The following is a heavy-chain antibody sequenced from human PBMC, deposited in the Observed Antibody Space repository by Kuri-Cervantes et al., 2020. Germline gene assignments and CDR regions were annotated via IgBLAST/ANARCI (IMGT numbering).Heavy chain of an antibody. CDR3: AKYSGSYDYYYGMDV. D-gene: IGHD1-26*01. J-gene: IGHJ6*02. CDR1: GFTFSSNW. Sequence: GESLKISCAASGFTFSSNWIHWVRQAPGKGLVWVSRINSDGSSATYADSVKGRFTISRDNAKNTLYLQMNSLRAEDTAVYYCAKYSGSYDYYYGMDVWGQGTTVTVSS. CDR2: INSDGSSA. V-gene: IGHV3-74*01.